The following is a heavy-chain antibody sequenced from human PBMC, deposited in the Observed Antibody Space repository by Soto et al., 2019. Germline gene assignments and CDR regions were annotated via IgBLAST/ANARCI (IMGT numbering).Heavy chain of an antibody. CDR2: ISFDGRNE. Sequence: QVQLVESGGGVVQPGRSLRLSCIASGFSFNTYAIHWVRQAPGRGLEWVAVISFDGRNESYVDSVKGRFAISRDNSKKTRDLQMNSLRPEDTAVYYCAKSRWCGELSGMDVWGQGTTVTVSS. J-gene: IGHJ6*02. CDR1: GFSFNTYA. CDR3: AKSRWCGELSGMDV. D-gene: IGHD3-10*01. V-gene: IGHV3-30*18.